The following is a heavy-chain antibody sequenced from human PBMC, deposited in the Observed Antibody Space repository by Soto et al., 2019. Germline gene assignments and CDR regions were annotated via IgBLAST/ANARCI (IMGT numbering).Heavy chain of an antibody. CDR3: ARGEVRGVIIKYYYYGMDV. Sequence: SQTLSLTCAISGDSVSSNSAAWNWIRQSPSRGLEWLGRTYYRSKWYNDYAVSVKSRITINPDTSKNQFSLQLNSVTPEDTAVYYCARGEVRGVIIKYYYYGMDVWGQGTTVTVSS. CDR1: GDSVSSNSAA. J-gene: IGHJ6*02. CDR2: TYYRSKWYN. D-gene: IGHD3-10*01. V-gene: IGHV6-1*01.